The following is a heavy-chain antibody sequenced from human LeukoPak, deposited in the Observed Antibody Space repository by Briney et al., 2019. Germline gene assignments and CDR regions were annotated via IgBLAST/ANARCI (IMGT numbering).Heavy chain of an antibody. CDR3: AREPVEMATIPLDY. D-gene: IGHD5-24*01. Sequence: GASVKVSCKTSGYIFTDYYMHWVRQAPGQGLEWMGWINPNSGGTDYAQKFQGRVTMTRDTSISTVYMELSSLRSEDTAVYYCAREPVEMATIPLDYWGQGTLVTVSS. J-gene: IGHJ4*02. CDR1: GYIFTDYY. CDR2: INPNSGGT. V-gene: IGHV1-2*02.